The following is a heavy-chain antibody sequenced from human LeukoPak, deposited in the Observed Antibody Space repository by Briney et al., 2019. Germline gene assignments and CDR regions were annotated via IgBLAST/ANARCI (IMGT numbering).Heavy chain of an antibody. CDR1: GGTFSSYA. D-gene: IGHD3-22*01. Sequence: SVKVSCKASGGTFSSYAISWVRQAPGQGLEWMGGIIPIFGTANYAQKFQGRVTITADESTSTAYMELSSLRSEDTAVYYCARDPNYYDSSGYLPYYFDYWGQGTLVTASS. CDR2: IIPIFGTA. J-gene: IGHJ4*02. CDR3: ARDPNYYDSSGYLPYYFDY. V-gene: IGHV1-69*13.